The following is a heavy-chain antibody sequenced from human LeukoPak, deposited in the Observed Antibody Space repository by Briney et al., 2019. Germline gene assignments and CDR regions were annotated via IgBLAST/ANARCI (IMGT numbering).Heavy chain of an antibody. J-gene: IGHJ3*01. CDR1: RGSLISSTYY. D-gene: IGHD2-21*02. Sequence: SETLSLTCTVSRGSLISSTYYWGWLRHPPGTGREWLGSIYYTGRTYYNPSLKSRVTISVDTSKNQFSLKLSSVTAADTAVYYCARRGDLGRAFDVWGQGTMVTVSS. CDR3: ARRGDLGRAFDV. V-gene: IGHV4-39*01. CDR2: IYYTGRT.